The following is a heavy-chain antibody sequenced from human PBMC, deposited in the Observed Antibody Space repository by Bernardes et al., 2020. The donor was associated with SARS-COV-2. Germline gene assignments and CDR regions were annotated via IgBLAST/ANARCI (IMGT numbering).Heavy chain of an antibody. CDR2: IYYSGST. D-gene: IGHD2-15*01. CDR3: ARLGYCSGGSCPKRPSPGY. V-gene: IGHV4-39*01. CDR1: GGSISSSSYY. J-gene: IGHJ4*02. Sequence: SETLSLTCTVSGGSISSSSYYWGWIRQPPGKGLEWIGSIYYSGSTYYNPSLKSRVTISVDTSKNQFSLKLSSVTAADTAVYYCARLGYCSGGSCPKRPSPGYWGQGTLVTVSS.